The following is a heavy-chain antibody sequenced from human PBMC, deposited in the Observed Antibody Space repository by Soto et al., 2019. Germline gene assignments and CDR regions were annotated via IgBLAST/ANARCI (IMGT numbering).Heavy chain of an antibody. CDR1: GYTFTSYG. CDR3: AGVAMVRGVIIFSYGMDV. D-gene: IGHD3-10*01. Sequence: QVQLVQSGAEVKKPGASVKVSCKASGYTFTSYGISWVRQAPGQGLEWMGWISAYNGNTNYAQKLQGRVTMTTDTSTSTAYRELRSVRSDDTAVTYCAGVAMVRGVIIFSYGMDVWGQGTTVTVSS. CDR2: ISAYNGNT. J-gene: IGHJ6*02. V-gene: IGHV1-18*01.